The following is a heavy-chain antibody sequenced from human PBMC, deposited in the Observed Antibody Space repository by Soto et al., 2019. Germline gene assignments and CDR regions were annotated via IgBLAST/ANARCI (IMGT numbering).Heavy chain of an antibody. V-gene: IGHV1-69*13. CDR1: GGTFSSYA. Sequence: GTSVKVSCTASGGTFSSYAISWVRQAPGQGLEWMGGIIPIFGTANYAQKFQGRVTITADESTSTAYMELSSLRSEDTAVYYCARDSHVVVVAASVYSFDYWGQGTLVTVSS. CDR2: IIPIFGTA. J-gene: IGHJ4*02. D-gene: IGHD2-15*01. CDR3: ARDSHVVVVAASVYSFDY.